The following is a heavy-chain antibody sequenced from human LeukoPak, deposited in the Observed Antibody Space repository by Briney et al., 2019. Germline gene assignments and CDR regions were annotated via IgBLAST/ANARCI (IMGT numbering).Heavy chain of an antibody. D-gene: IGHD5-18*01. Sequence: GGSLRLSCEASGFTFGSHAMYWVRQAPGKGLEWVAGIFGSGGSPHYADPVKGRFTISRDNSRNTVYLQINSLRAEDTAVYYCGKTTVGYSSGQKPAWPVDYWGQGTLVTVS. CDR2: IFGSGGSP. V-gene: IGHV3-23*01. J-gene: IGHJ4*02. CDR1: GFTFGSHA. CDR3: GKTTVGYSSGQKPAWPVDY.